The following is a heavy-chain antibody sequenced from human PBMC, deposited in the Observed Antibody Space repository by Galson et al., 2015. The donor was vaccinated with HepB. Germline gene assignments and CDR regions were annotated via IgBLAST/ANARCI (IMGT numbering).Heavy chain of an antibody. D-gene: IGHD6-13*01. J-gene: IGHJ3*02. CDR2: IYWDDDK. Sequence: PALVKPTQTLTLTCTFSGFSLSTSGVGVGWIRQPPGKALEWLALIYWDDDKRYSPSLKSRLTITKDTSKNQVVLTMTNMDPVDTATYYCAHEGSSWFPGAFDIWGQGTMVTVPS. V-gene: IGHV2-5*02. CDR3: AHEGSSWFPGAFDI. CDR1: GFSLSTSGVG.